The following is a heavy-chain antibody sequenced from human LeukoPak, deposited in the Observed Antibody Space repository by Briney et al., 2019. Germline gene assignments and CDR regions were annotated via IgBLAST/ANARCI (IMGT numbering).Heavy chain of an antibody. CDR2: ISSSSSYI. Sequence: GGSLRLSCAASGFTFSSYSMNWVHQAPGKGLEWVSSISSSSSYIYYADSVKGRFTISRDNAKNSLYLQMNSLRAEDTAVYYCARDPLRGYSYGDFDYWGQGTLVTVSS. J-gene: IGHJ4*02. V-gene: IGHV3-21*01. CDR3: ARDPLRGYSYGDFDY. CDR1: GFTFSSYS. D-gene: IGHD5-18*01.